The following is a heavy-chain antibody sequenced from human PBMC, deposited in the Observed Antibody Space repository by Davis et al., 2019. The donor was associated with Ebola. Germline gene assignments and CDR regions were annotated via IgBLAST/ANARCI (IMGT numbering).Heavy chain of an antibody. J-gene: IGHJ4*02. CDR3: ARHGAQWELISFFDY. CDR2: IYSTGGT. Sequence: SETLSPTCTVPGVSLTSTTYYWSWIRQPPGKGLEWIGSIYSTGGTHYNPSLKSQFTLSVDTSKNQFSLRLNSVTAADTAVYYCARHGAQWELISFFDYWGQGTLVTVSS. CDR1: GVSLTSTTYY. D-gene: IGHD1-26*01. V-gene: IGHV4-39*01.